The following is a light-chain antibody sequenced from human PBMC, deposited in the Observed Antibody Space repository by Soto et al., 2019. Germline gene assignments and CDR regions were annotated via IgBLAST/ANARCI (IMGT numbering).Light chain of an antibody. CDR3: QVWDSISDHFV. J-gene: IGLJ1*01. Sequence: SYELTQPPSVSVAPGQTARISCGGNNIGSKSVHWFQQKPGQAPALVVYDDNDRPSGIPERFSGSNSGNTATLTISRVEAGDEADYYCQVWDSISDHFVFGTGTKLTVL. CDR2: DDN. V-gene: IGLV3-21*02. CDR1: NIGSKS.